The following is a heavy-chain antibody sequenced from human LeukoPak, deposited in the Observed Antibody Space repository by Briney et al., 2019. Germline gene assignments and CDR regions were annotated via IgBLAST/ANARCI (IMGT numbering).Heavy chain of an antibody. Sequence: GGSLRLSCAASGFTFDDYTMHWVRQAPGKGLEWVSLISWDGGITYYADSVKGRFTISRDNSKNTLYLQMNSLRAGDTAVYYCARDEAIPRRIAAAGPYFQHWGQGTLVTVSS. V-gene: IGHV3-43*01. CDR2: ISWDGGIT. J-gene: IGHJ1*01. CDR1: GFTFDDYT. D-gene: IGHD6-13*01. CDR3: ARDEAIPRRIAAAGPYFQH.